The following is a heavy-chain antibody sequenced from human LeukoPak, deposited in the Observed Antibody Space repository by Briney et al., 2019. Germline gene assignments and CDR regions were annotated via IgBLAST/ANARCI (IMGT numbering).Heavy chain of an antibody. D-gene: IGHD3-22*01. V-gene: IGHV1-18*01. CDR2: ISAYNGNT. Sequence: ASVKVSCKASGYTFISHGISWVRQAPGQGLEWMGWISAYNGNTNYAQKLQGRVTMTTDTSTSTAYMELRSLRSDDTAVYYCARDYYDSSGYYQFDYWGQGTLVTVSS. CDR3: ARDYYDSSGYYQFDY. J-gene: IGHJ4*02. CDR1: GYTFISHG.